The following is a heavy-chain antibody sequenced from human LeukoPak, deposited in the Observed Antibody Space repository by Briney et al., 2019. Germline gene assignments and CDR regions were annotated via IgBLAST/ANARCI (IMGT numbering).Heavy chain of an antibody. CDR2: INQDGSEK. D-gene: IGHD1-1*01. CDR3: ARDGPQPGSYFDY. Sequence: PGGSLRLSCAASGFTFISYWMSWVRQATGKGLEWVANINQDGSEKYYVDPMKGRFTISRDNAKNSLYLQMNSLRAEDTAVYYCARDGPQPGSYFDYWGQGTLVPVSS. J-gene: IGHJ4*02. CDR1: GFTFISYW. V-gene: IGHV3-7*01.